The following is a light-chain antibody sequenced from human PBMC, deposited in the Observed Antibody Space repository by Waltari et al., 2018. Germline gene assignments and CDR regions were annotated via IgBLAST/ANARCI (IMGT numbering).Light chain of an antibody. CDR1: SGHSSNV. V-gene: IGLV4-69*01. J-gene: IGLJ3*02. CDR3: QTGGHGTWV. Sequence: QLVLTQSPSASASLGASVKLTCTLSSGHSSNVIAWLQQRPEKGPRYLMKVHSDGRHSKGEGIPDRFAGSRSGAERYLTISNLQAEDEADYFCQTGGHGTWVFGGGTTLTVL. CDR2: VHSDGRH.